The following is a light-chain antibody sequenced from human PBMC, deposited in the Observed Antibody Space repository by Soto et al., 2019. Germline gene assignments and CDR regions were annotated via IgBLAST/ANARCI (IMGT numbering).Light chain of an antibody. CDR2: DAT. CDR3: HRYDSLPPFT. J-gene: IGKJ3*01. Sequence: DIQMTQSPSSLSASVGDRVTITCQASQDITICLNWYQQKPGKAPKLLIYDATNLETGVPSRFSGSGSGTDFTFTISNLQPEDVATYYCHRYDSLPPFTFGPGTTVDIK. CDR1: QDITIC. V-gene: IGKV1-33*01.